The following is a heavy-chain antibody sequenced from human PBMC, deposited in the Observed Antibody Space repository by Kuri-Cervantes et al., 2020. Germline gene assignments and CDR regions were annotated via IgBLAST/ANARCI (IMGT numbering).Heavy chain of an antibody. D-gene: IGHD3-10*01. V-gene: IGHV4-61*02. CDR1: GGSISSSSYY. J-gene: IGHJ4*02. CDR2: IYTSGST. CDR3: ARARLLWFGD. Sequence: SETLSLTCTVSGGSISSSSYYWSWIRQPAGKGLEWIGRIYTSGSTNYNPSLKSRVTISVDTSKNQFSLKLSSVTAADTAVYYCARARLLWFGDWGQGTLVTVSS.